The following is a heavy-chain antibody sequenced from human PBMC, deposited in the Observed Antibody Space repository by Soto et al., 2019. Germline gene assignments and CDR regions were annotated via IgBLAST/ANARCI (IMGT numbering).Heavy chain of an antibody. D-gene: IGHD2-2*01. V-gene: IGHV4-59*01. CDR2: IYYSGSA. Sequence: SETLSLTCTVSGGSISSYYWIWIRQPPGKGLEWIGYIYYSGSASYNPSLKSRVTISVDTSKSQFSLKLSSVTAADTAVYFCAKDLASCSSTSCSASDAFDIWGQGTMVTVSS. CDR1: GGSISSYY. CDR3: AKDLASCSSTSCSASDAFDI. J-gene: IGHJ3*02.